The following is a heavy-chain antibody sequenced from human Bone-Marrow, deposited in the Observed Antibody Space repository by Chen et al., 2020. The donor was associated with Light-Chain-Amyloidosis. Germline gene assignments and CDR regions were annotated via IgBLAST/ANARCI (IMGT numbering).Heavy chain of an antibody. J-gene: IGHJ4*02. CDR2: VSGSTVST. V-gene: IGHV3-23*04. CDR3: TRKGGYFDF. CDR1: GVKFSSFG. Sequence: VEAGGGWVQPGGVLWSSCEPSGVKFSSFGMSWVRQAPGKGLEWVSTVSGSTVSTYYAGAVKGRFIVSRDNSKSTLYLQMNSLRAGDTAVYFCTRKGGYFDFWGQGSLVTVSS. D-gene: IGHD3-10*01.